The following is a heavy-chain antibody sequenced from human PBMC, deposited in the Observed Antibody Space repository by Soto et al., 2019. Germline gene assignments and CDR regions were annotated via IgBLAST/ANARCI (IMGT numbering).Heavy chain of an antibody. D-gene: IGHD3-16*01. J-gene: IGHJ6*02. CDR2: IYHTGIA. CDR3: VSKLGPYYYGLDV. CDR1: GDSITNNHW. V-gene: IGHV4-4*02. Sequence: SETLSLTCTVYGDSITNNHWRSWVRQPPGKGPELIGEIYHTGIANYNPSLESRVAFSVDKSKNQFSLSLTSVTAADTAVYYYVSKLGPYYYGLDVWGQGTTVTVSS.